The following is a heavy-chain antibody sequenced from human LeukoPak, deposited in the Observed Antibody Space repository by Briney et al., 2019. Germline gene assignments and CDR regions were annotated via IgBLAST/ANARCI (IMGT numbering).Heavy chain of an antibody. J-gene: IGHJ4*02. V-gene: IGHV4-31*03. CDR2: IYYSGST. CDR3: ARDGVGYDSSGYPVY. D-gene: IGHD3-22*01. CDR1: GGSISSGGYY. Sequence: SETLSLTCTVSGGSISSGGYYWSWIRQHPGKGLEWIGYIYYSGSTYYNPSLKSRVTISVDTSKNQFSLKLSSVTAADTAVYYCARDGVGYDSSGYPVYWGQGTLVTVSS.